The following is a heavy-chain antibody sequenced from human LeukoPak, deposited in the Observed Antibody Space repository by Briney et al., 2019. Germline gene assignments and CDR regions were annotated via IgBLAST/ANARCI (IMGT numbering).Heavy chain of an antibody. CDR1: GFTFSSYS. V-gene: IGHV3-21*01. CDR3: ARDENRYSGYLD. CDR2: ISSSSSYI. J-gene: IGHJ4*02. Sequence: PGGSLRLSCAASGFTFSSYSMNWVRQAPGKGLEWVSSISSSSSYIYYADSVKGRFTISRDNAKNSLYLQMNSLRAEDTAVYYCARDENRYSGYLDWGQGTLITVSS. D-gene: IGHD5-12*01.